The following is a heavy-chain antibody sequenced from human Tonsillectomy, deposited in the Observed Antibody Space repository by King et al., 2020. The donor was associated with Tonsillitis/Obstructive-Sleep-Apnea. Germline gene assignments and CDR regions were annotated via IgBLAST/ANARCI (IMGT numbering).Heavy chain of an antibody. V-gene: IGHV3-23*04. CDR2: MRGGGVST. Sequence: VQLVESGGGLVQPGGSLRLSCAASGFTFSSYAMSWVRQAPGKGLAWVSGMRGGGVSTFYADSVKGRFPISRDNSKNTLYLQMNSLRVDDTAVYYCATAPEGVRDYFDYWGQGTLVIVSS. J-gene: IGHJ4*02. D-gene: IGHD3-10*01. CDR3: ATAPEGVRDYFDY. CDR1: GFTFSSYA.